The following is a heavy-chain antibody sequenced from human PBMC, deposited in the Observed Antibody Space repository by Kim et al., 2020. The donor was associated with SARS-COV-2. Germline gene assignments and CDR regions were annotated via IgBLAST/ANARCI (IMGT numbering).Heavy chain of an antibody. V-gene: IGHV3-13*01. CDR3: AREVDDRSGYHGWDLDL. CDR1: GFTFSSSD. Sequence: GGSLRLSCAASGFTFSSSDMHWVRQATGKGLEWVSAIGRGFDTYYSDSVRGRFTISRENAKSSLYLQMNSLTAGDTAVYYCAREVDDRSGYHGWDLDLWGRGTLVTVPS. CDR2: IGRGFDT. J-gene: IGHJ2*01. D-gene: IGHD3-22*01.